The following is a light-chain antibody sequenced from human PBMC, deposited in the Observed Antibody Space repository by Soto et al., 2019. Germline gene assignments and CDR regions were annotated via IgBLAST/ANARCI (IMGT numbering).Light chain of an antibody. Sequence: QSALTQPRSVSGSPGQSVTLSCTGTSSDVGGYHYVSWYQHHPGKAPKIILFEVNKRPSGVSGRFSGSKSGNTASLTISGLQAEDEAYYYCCSFTSANTHVFGIGTKLTVL. CDR3: CSFTSANTHV. J-gene: IGLJ1*01. CDR1: SSDVGGYHY. CDR2: EVN. V-gene: IGLV2-11*01.